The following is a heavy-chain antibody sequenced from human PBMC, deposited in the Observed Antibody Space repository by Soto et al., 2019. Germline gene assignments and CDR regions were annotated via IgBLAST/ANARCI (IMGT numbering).Heavy chain of an antibody. J-gene: IGHJ6*02. CDR2: MNPNSGNT. CDR3: ARARGSSSYYYYYGMDV. D-gene: IGHD6-13*01. V-gene: IGHV1-8*01. Sequence: ASVKVSCKASGYTFTSYDINWVRQATGQGLEWMGWMNPNSGNTGYAQKFQGRVTMTRNTSISTAYMELSSLRSEDTAVYYCARARGSSSYYYYYGMDVWGQGTTVTVSS. CDR1: GYTFTSYD.